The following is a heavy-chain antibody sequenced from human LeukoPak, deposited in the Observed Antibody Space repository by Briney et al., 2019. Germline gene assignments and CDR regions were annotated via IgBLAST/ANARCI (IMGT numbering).Heavy chain of an antibody. V-gene: IGHV3-66*01. CDR2: IYSGGST. Sequence: GGSLRLSCAASGFTVSSNYMSWVRQAPGKGLEWVSVIYSGGSTYYADSVKGRFTISRDNSKNTLYLQMNSLRAEDTAIYYCAKDQSRDYYDSSAYEAFDYWGQGTLVTVSS. D-gene: IGHD3-22*01. CDR3: AKDQSRDYYDSSAYEAFDY. CDR1: GFTVSSNY. J-gene: IGHJ4*02.